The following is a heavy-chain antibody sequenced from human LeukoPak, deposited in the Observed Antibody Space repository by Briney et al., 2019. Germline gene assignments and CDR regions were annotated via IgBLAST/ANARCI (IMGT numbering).Heavy chain of an antibody. J-gene: IGHJ3*02. CDR3: ASGLAYCSGGSCYSDAFDI. Sequence: GASVKVSCKASGYTFTGYYMHWVRQAPGQGLEWMGWINPNSGGTNYAQKFQGRVTMTRDTSISTACMELSRLRSDDTAVYYCASGLAYCSGGSCYSDAFDIWGQGTMVTVSS. V-gene: IGHV1-2*02. D-gene: IGHD2-15*01. CDR2: INPNSGGT. CDR1: GYTFTGYY.